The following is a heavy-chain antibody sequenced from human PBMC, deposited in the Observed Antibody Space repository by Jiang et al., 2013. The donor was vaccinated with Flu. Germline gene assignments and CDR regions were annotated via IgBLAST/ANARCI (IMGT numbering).Heavy chain of an antibody. CDR3: ARRRGYYDFWSGPQHLNDAFDI. V-gene: IGHV1-18*01. CDR1: GYTFTSYG. Sequence: GAEVKKPGASVKVSCKASGYTFTSYGISWVRQAPGQGLEWMGWISAYNGNTNYAQKLQGRVTMTTDTSTSTAYMELRSLRSDDTAVYYCARRRGYYDFWSGPQHLNDAFDIWGQGTMVTVSS. D-gene: IGHD3-3*01. J-gene: IGHJ3*02. CDR2: ISAYNGNT.